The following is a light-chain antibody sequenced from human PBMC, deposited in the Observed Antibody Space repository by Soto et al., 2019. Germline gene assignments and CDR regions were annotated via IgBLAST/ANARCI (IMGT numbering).Light chain of an antibody. V-gene: IGKV1-39*01. Sequence: DVQMTQSPSSLSASVGDRVTITCGASQSISSYLNWYQQKPGKAPKLLIYAASSLQSGVPSRFSGSGSGTEFTLTISSLQPDDFATYYCQQYDSYSWTFGQGTKVAIK. CDR3: QQYDSYSWT. CDR2: AAS. CDR1: QSISSY. J-gene: IGKJ1*01.